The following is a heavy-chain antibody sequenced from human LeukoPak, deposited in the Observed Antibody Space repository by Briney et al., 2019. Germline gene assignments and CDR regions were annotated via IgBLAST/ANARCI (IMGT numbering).Heavy chain of an antibody. CDR1: GGSIISYY. V-gene: IGHV4-59*01. CDR2: IYDNGAT. Sequence: SETLSLTCTVSGGSIISYYWSWVRQPPGKGLEWIGYIYDNGATNYSPSLRSRVIISVDTSKNQFSLKLTSVTPADTAVYYCARHQTPHFYDSHFGPWGQGTPVTVSS. D-gene: IGHD3-22*01. CDR3: ARHQTPHFYDSHFGP. J-gene: IGHJ5*02.